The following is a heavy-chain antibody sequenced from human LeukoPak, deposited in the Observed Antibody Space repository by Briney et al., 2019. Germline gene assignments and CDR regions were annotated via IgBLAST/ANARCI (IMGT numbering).Heavy chain of an antibody. D-gene: IGHD3-10*01. CDR1: GFTFSSYA. Sequence: GGSLRLSCAASGFTFSSYAMSWVRQAPGKGLEWVSAISGSGSSTYYADSVRGRFTISRDNAKNSLYLKMNSLRAEDTAVYYCARDYGYAFDIWGQGTMVTVSS. V-gene: IGHV3-23*01. CDR2: ISGSGSST. CDR3: ARDYGYAFDI. J-gene: IGHJ3*02.